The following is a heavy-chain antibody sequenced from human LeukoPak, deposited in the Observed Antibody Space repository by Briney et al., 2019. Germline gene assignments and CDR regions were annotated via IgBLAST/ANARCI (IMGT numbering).Heavy chain of an antibody. Sequence: GGSLRLSCAASGFPFSVFYMSWVRQAPGKGLKWLSYISSGSRYTLYADSVGGRFTVSRDDAQNLLFLRMNSLRAEDTAVYYCAKDLGIAAAGSSYYYYYGMDVWGQGTTVTVSS. CDR3: AKDLGIAAAGSSYYYYYGMDV. J-gene: IGHJ6*02. CDR1: GFPFSVFY. CDR2: ISSGSRYT. D-gene: IGHD6-13*01. V-gene: IGHV3-11*06.